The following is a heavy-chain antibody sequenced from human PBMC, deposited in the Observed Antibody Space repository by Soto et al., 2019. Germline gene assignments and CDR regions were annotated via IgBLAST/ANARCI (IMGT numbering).Heavy chain of an antibody. V-gene: IGHV3-30*18. CDR2: ISYDGTNK. CDR3: AEEDEGLRLGELSLYLDY. D-gene: IGHD3-16*02. J-gene: IGHJ4*02. CDR1: GFSFSTYG. Sequence: VQLVESGGGVVQPGRSLRLSCTATGFSFSTYGMHWVRQAPGKGLEWVAVISYDGTNKYYADSVKGRFTISRGNSKNTLYLQMNSLRVEDTAMYYCAEEDEGLRLGELSLYLDYWGQGTLVTVSS.